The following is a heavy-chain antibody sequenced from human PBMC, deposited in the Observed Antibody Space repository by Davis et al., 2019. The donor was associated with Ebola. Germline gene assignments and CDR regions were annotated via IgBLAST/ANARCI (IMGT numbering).Heavy chain of an antibody. CDR3: VRTTYGAPEY. Sequence: GESLKTSCAASGFTFSNYWMNWVRQAPGKGLVYVSRISSDGGITSYADSVKGRFTISRDNAKSTLYLQMNSLTAEDTAVYYCVRTTYGAPEYWGQGTLVTVSS. CDR2: ISSDGGIT. J-gene: IGHJ4*02. V-gene: IGHV3-74*01. D-gene: IGHD4-17*01. CDR1: GFTFSNYW.